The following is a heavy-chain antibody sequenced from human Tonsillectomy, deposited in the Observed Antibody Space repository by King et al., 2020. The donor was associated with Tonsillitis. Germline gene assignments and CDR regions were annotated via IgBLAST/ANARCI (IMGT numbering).Heavy chain of an antibody. CDR1: GGSISGNY. Sequence: VQLQESGPGLVKPSETLSLTSTVSGGSISGNYWSWVRQPPGKGLEGLGYIYYSGSTNYNPSLKSRVTISVETSKNPFSLKLSSVTDADTAVYYCARVESSGWSSFDYWGQGTLVTVSS. J-gene: IGHJ4*02. D-gene: IGHD6-19*01. V-gene: IGHV4-59*01. CDR3: ARVESSGWSSFDY. CDR2: IYYSGST.